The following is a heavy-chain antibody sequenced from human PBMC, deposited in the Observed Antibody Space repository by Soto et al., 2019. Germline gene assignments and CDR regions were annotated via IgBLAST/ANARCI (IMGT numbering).Heavy chain of an antibody. D-gene: IGHD3-9*01. Sequence: SETLSLTCTASGGSISSYYWSWIRQPPGRGLEWIGYISYSGSTNYNPSLKSRVTTSLDTSKNQFSLKLSSVTAADTAIYYCASLNYDILTFYYALDLWGPGTMVSVS. CDR1: GGSISSYY. CDR3: ASLNYDILTFYYALDL. CDR2: ISYSGST. J-gene: IGHJ3*01. V-gene: IGHV4-59*08.